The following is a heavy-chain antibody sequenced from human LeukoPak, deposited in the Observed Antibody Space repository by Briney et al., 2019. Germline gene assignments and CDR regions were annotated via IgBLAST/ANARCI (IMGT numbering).Heavy chain of an antibody. D-gene: IGHD3-3*02. V-gene: IGHV1-18*01. J-gene: IGHJ5*02. CDR2: ISAYNGNT. CDR3: ARGEHFDGFDP. Sequence: GESLKISCKASGYTFTSYGISWVRQAPGQGLEWMGWISAYNGNTNYAQKLQGRVTMTTDTSTSTAYMELRSLRSDDTAVYYCARGEHFDGFDPWGQGTLVTVSS. CDR1: GYTFTSYG.